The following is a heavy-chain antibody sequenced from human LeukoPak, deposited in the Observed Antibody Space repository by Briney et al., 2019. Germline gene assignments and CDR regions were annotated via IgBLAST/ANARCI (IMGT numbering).Heavy chain of an antibody. CDR1: GGSTGSNY. D-gene: IGHD5-24*01. V-gene: IGHV4-4*09. J-gene: IGHJ6*03. CDR2: IYSTAST. CDR3: ATRAGYGYMDV. Sequence: PSETPSLTCTVSGGSTGSNYWSWIRQPPGKGLEWIGYIYSTASTNYNPSLRSRVSMSIDASKNQFYLKLSSVTAADTAVYYCATRAGYGYMDVWGKGTTVTVSS.